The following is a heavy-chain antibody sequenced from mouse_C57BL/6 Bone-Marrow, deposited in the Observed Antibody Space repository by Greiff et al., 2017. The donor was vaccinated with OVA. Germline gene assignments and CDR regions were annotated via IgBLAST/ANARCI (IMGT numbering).Heavy chain of an antibody. CDR1: GFTFSDYG. V-gene: IGHV5-17*01. CDR3: AREELRWYYFDY. J-gene: IGHJ2*01. Sequence: DVKLVESGGGLVKPGGSLKLSCAASGFTFSDYGMHWVRQAPEKGLEWVAYISSGSSTIYYADTVKGRFTISRDNAKNTLFLQMTSLRSEDTAMYYCAREELRWYYFDYWGQGTTLTVSS. D-gene: IGHD1-1*02. CDR2: ISSGSSTI.